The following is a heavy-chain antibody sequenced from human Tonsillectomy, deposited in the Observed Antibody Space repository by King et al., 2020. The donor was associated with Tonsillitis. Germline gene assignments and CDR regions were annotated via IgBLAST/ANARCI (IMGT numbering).Heavy chain of an antibody. CDR1: GGSISSGDYY. V-gene: IGHV4-30-4*01. Sequence: VQLQESGPGLVKPSQTLSLTCTVSGGSISSGDYYWSWIRQPPGKGLEWIGYIYYSGSTYYNPSLKSRVTISVDTSKNQFSLKLSSVTAADTAVYYCASRANYDYVWGSYLLQPVDYWGQGTLVTVSS. CDR2: IYYSGST. CDR3: ASRANYDYVWGSYLLQPVDY. J-gene: IGHJ4*02. D-gene: IGHD3-16*02.